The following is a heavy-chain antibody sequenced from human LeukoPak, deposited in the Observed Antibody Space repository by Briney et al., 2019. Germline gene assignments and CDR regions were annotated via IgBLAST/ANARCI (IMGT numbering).Heavy chain of an antibody. CDR2: ISGSGGVYT. CDR1: AFIFSSNI. Sequence: GGSLRLSCAASAFIFSSNIMNWVRQAPGKGLEWVSTISGSGGVYTYYADSVKGRFTISRDNSKNTLYLQMNSLRAEDTAVYYCAKGPGHDYWGQGTLVTVSS. CDR3: AKGPGHDY. J-gene: IGHJ4*02. V-gene: IGHV3-23*01.